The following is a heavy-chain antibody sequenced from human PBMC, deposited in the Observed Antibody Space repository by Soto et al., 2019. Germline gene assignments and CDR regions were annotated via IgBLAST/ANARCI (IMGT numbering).Heavy chain of an antibody. CDR3: ERDFGALSTLAEYAYAV. V-gene: IGHV3-74*01. J-gene: IGHJ3*01. CDR2: INRDGSST. CDR1: GFTFSSYW. D-gene: IGHD3-10*01. Sequence: PGGSLRLSCVASGFTFSSYWMNWVRQAQGKGLVWVSRINRDGSSTTYADSVKGRFTISRDNAKNTLYLQMNSLRAEDTALYYCERDFGALSTLAEYAYAVCVQRTLVTDSS.